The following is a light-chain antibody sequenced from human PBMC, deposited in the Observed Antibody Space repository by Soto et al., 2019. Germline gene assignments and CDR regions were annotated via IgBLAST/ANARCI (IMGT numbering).Light chain of an antibody. J-gene: IGLJ3*02. CDR2: DND. Sequence: QAVVTQPPSVSAAPGQTATVSCSGSRSNIGNNYVSWYQHLPGTAPKLLIYDNDKRPSGIPDRFSASKSGTSATLGITGLQTGDEADYYCEAWDSSLSAGVFGGGTKLTVL. CDR3: EAWDSSLSAGV. CDR1: RSNIGNNY. V-gene: IGLV1-51*01.